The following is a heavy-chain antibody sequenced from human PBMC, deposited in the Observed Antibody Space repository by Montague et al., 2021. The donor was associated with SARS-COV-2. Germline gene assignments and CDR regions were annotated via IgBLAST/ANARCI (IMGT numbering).Heavy chain of an antibody. V-gene: IGHV4-34*01. D-gene: IGHD1-1*01. CDR2: INYGGST. Sequence: SETLSLTCAVYGGSFSDYHWTWIRQSQGGGLEWIGQINYGGSTKYNPSLRSRVTISIDTSKNQFSLNLTSVTAADTAVYYCWRGAPGYWGQGTLVTVSS. J-gene: IGHJ4*02. CDR1: GGSFSDYH. CDR3: WRGAPGY.